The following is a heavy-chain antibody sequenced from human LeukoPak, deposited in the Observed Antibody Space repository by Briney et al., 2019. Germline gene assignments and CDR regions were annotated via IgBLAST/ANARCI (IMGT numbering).Heavy chain of an antibody. CDR3: AREIVRGAPGW. J-gene: IGHJ4*02. Sequence: SETLSLTCAVSGYSISSGYHWGWTRQTPGKGLEWIGSLYAAGYTYYSPSLKSRVTISLDKSKNLFSLDLRSVSAADTAVYYCAREIVRGAPGWWGQGTLLTVSS. D-gene: IGHD3-10*01. CDR1: GYSISSGYH. CDR2: LYAAGYT. V-gene: IGHV4-38-2*02.